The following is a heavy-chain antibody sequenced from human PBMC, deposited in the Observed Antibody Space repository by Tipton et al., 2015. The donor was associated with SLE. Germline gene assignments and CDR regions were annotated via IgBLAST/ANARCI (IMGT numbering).Heavy chain of an antibody. CDR3: ARDRTD. CDR1: GFTFSSYA. Sequence: RSLRLSCAASGFTFSSYAMHWVRQAPGKGLEWVAVISYDGSNKYYADSVKGRFTISRDNSKNTLYLQMNSLRAEDTAVYYCARDRTDWGQGTLVTVSS. J-gene: IGHJ4*02. D-gene: IGHD4-17*01. V-gene: IGHV3-30-3*01. CDR2: ISYDGSNK.